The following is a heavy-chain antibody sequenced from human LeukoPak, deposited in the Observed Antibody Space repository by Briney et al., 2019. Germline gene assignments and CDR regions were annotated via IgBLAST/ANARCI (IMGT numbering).Heavy chain of an antibody. CDR3: AGTLYSGYGLGSLGAFDI. J-gene: IGHJ3*02. Sequence: GGSLRLSCAASGFTVSSNYMSWIRQAPGKGLEWVSVMYSGGDTYYADSVKGRFTISRDNSMNTLYLQMNSLRAEDTAVYYCAGTLYSGYGLGSLGAFDIWGQGTMVTVSS. CDR2: MYSGGDT. V-gene: IGHV3-53*01. D-gene: IGHD5-12*01. CDR1: GFTVSSNY.